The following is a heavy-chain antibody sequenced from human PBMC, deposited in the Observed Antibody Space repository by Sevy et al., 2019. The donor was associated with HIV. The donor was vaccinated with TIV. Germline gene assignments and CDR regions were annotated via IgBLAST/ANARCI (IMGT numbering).Heavy chain of an antibody. V-gene: IGHV4-34*01. Sequence: SETLSLTCAVYGESFSGYYWSWIRQPPGKGLEWIGEIIHSGSTNYNPSLKSRGTISVDTSNNQFSLKLSSVTAADTAVYYCARGLSEFYYWGQGTLVTVSS. J-gene: IGHJ4*02. CDR3: ARGLSEFYY. CDR1: GESFSGYY. CDR2: IIHSGST.